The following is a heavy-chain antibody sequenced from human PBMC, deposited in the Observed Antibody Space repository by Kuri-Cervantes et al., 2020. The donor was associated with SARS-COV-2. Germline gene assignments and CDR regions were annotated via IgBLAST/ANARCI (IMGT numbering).Heavy chain of an antibody. D-gene: IGHD6-19*01. CDR3: VRSGAVAGTFDY. CDR1: GFTFSNAW. CDR2: IKSKTDGGTT. V-gene: IGHV3-15*01. J-gene: IGHJ4*02. Sequence: GGSLRLSCAASGFTFSNAWMSWVRQAPGKGLEWVGRIKSKTDGGTTDYAAPVKGRFTISRDDSKNTLYLQMNSLKTEDTAVYYCVRSGAVAGTFDYWGQGTLVTVSS.